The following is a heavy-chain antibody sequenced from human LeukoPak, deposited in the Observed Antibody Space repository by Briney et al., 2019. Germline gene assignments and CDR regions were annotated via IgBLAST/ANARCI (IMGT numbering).Heavy chain of an antibody. CDR3: AKDDYGDPGAFDI. J-gene: IGHJ3*02. D-gene: IGHD4-17*01. V-gene: IGHV3-23*01. CDR1: GFTFSSYA. CDR2: ISGSGGST. Sequence: GGSLRLSCAASGFTFSSYAMSWVRQAPGKGLEWVSAISGSGGSTYYADSVKGRFTISRDNSKNTLYLQMNSLRAEDTAAYYCAKDDYGDPGAFDIWGQGTMVTVSS.